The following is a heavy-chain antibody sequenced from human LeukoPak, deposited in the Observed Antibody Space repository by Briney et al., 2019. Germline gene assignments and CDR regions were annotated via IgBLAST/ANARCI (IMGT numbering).Heavy chain of an antibody. D-gene: IGHD2-2*01. CDR1: GYTFTGYF. CDR3: ARVGSALGYCSSTSCYENWFDP. CDR2: INPNSGGT. J-gene: IGHJ5*02. Sequence: ASVKVSCKASGYTFTGYFVHWVRQAPGQGLEWMGWINPNSGGTNYAQKFQGRVTMTRDTSISTAYMELSRLRSDDTAVYYCARVGSALGYCSSTSCYENWFDPWGQGTLVTVSS. V-gene: IGHV1-2*02.